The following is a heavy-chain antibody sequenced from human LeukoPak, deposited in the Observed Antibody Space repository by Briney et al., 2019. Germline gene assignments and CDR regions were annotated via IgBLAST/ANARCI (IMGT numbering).Heavy chain of an antibody. CDR1: GFTFSSYA. CDR2: ISGSGGST. J-gene: IGHJ5*02. CDR3: AKDGVGGSGSYYH. V-gene: IGHV3-23*01. Sequence: PGGPLRLSCAASGFTFSSYAMSWVRQAPGKGLEWVSAISGSGGSTYYADSVKGRFTISRDNSKDTLYLQMNSLRAEDTAVYYCAKDGVGGSGSYYHWGQGTLVTVSS. D-gene: IGHD3-10*01.